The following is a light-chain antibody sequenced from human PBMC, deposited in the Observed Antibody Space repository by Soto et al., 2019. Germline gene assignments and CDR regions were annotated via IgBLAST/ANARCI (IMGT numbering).Light chain of an antibody. V-gene: IGKV1-9*01. CDR2: DAS. CDR3: QQVNVYPST. CDR1: QGISSY. J-gene: IGKJ4*01. Sequence: IQLTQSPSTLSSSVGERATISCRASQGISSYLGWYQQKPGQPPTLLIYDASTLHSGLPSRFGGGGSGTDFTPTISSLQPEDLATYYCQQVNVYPSTFGGGTKVDIK.